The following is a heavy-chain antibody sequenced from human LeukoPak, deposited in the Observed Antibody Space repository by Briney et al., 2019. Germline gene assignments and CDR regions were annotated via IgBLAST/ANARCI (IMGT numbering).Heavy chain of an antibody. CDR1: GGTFSSYA. J-gene: IGHJ4*02. CDR2: IIPTLGIA. Sequence: ASVKVSCKASGGTFSSYAISWVRQAPGQGLEWMGRIIPTLGIANYAQKFQGRVTITADKSTSTAYMELSSLRSEDTAVYYCARVGDLRYFDWSQQYYFDYWGQGTLVTVSS. V-gene: IGHV1-69*04. D-gene: IGHD3-9*01. CDR3: ARVGDLRYFDWSQQYYFDY.